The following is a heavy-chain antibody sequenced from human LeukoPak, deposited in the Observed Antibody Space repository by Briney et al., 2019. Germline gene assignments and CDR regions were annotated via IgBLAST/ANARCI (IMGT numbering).Heavy chain of an antibody. Sequence: SQTLSLTCTVSGGSISSYYWSWIRQPPGKGLEWIGYIYYSGSTNYNPSLKSRVTISVDTSKNQFSLQLNSVTPEDTAVYYCARERIVDTAMVNDYWGQGTLVTVSS. CDR3: ARERIVDTAMVNDY. CDR2: IYYSGST. CDR1: GGSISSYY. V-gene: IGHV4-59*12. D-gene: IGHD5-18*01. J-gene: IGHJ4*02.